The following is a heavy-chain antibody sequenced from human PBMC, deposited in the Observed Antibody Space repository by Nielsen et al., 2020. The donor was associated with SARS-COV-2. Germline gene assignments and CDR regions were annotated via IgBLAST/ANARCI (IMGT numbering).Heavy chain of an antibody. V-gene: IGHV3-66*01. J-gene: IGHJ4*02. D-gene: IGHD2-2*01. Sequence: GESLKISCAASGFIVSDKYMSWVRQAPGKGLECVSVIYSGGSTYYADSVKGRFTVSRDNTKNTLYLQMNSLRAEDTAVYYCTRVQYCSSSSCYGGFDYWGQGTLVTVSS. CDR2: IYSGGST. CDR1: GFIVSDKY. CDR3: TRVQYCSSSSCYGGFDY.